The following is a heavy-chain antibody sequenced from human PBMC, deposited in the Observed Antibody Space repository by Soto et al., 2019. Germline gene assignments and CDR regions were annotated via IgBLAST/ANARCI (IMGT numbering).Heavy chain of an antibody. CDR2: IYYSGTT. D-gene: IGHD5-12*01. CDR3: VTNRGYDSYYFDS. V-gene: IGHV4-31*03. Sequence: SETLSLTCTVSGLSIKTGGYYWTWIRQNPERGLEWIGYIYYSGTTYLNPSLESRISMSVDLSMNQFSMRLTSVTDADTAVYYCVTNRGYDSYYFDSWGQGAQVTVSS. CDR1: GLSIKTGGYY. J-gene: IGHJ4*02.